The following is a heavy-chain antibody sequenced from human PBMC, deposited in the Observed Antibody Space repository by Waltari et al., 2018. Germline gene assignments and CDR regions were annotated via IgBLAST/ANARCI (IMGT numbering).Heavy chain of an antibody. V-gene: IGHV4-38-2*01. CDR1: GYSISSGYY. CDR3: AKSLLWFGEPDAFDI. D-gene: IGHD3-10*01. Sequence: QVQLQESGPGLVKPSETLSLTCAVSGYSISSGYYWGWIRQPPGKGLEWIGSIYHSGSTYYNPSLKSRVTISVDTSKNQFSLKLSSVTAADTAVYYCAKSLLWFGEPDAFDIWGQGTMVTVSS. J-gene: IGHJ3*02. CDR2: IYHSGST.